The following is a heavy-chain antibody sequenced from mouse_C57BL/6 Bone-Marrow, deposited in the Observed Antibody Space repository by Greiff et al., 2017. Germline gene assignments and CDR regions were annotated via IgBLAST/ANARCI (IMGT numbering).Heavy chain of an antibody. CDR2: IYPGSGNT. D-gene: IGHD2-3*01. CDR1: GYTFTDYY. Sequence: VQLQQSGAELVRPGASVKLSCKASGYTFTDYYINWVKQRPGQGLEWIARIYPGSGNTYYNEKFKGKATLTAEKSSSAAYMQLSSLTSEDSAVYFGARWGWLLRAMDNWGQGTSVTVSS. J-gene: IGHJ4*01. V-gene: IGHV1-76*01. CDR3: ARWGWLLRAMDN.